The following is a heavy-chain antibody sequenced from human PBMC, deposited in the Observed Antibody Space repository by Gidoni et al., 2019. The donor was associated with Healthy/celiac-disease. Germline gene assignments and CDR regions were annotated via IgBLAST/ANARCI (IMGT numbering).Heavy chain of an antibody. D-gene: IGHD4-17*01. CDR2: IDPSDSYT. CDR3: ARHLIYGDSPYYYYGMDV. V-gene: IGHV5-10-1*03. CDR1: GYSVTSDG. Sequence: EVQLVQSGAEGKEPGESLRISWKGSGYSVTSDGISWVRQMPGKGLEWMGRIDPSDSYTNYSPSFQGHVTISADKSISTAYLQWSSLKASDTAMYYCARHLIYGDSPYYYYGMDVWGQGTTVTVSS. J-gene: IGHJ6*02.